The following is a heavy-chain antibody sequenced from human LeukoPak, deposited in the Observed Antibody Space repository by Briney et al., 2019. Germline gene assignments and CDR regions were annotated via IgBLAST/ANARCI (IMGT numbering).Heavy chain of an antibody. D-gene: IGHD1-26*01. CDR1: GFTFSSYE. J-gene: IGHJ4*02. Sequence: GGSLRLSCAASGFTFSSYEMNWVRQAPGKGLEWVSYISSSGSTIYYADSVKGRFTISRDNAKNSLYLQMNSLRAEDTAVYYCARATWAGTASLPFDSWGQGTLVTVSS. CDR3: ARATWAGTASLPFDS. CDR2: ISSSGSTI. V-gene: IGHV3-48*03.